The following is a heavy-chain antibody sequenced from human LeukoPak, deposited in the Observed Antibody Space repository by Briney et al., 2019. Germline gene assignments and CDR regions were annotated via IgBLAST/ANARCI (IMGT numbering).Heavy chain of an antibody. J-gene: IGHJ4*02. D-gene: IGHD3-10*01. CDR1: GYTLTELS. V-gene: IGHV1-24*01. Sequence: GASVTVSCKVSGYTLTELSMHWVRQAPGKGLEWMGGFDPEDGETIYAQKFQGRVTMTEDTSTDTAYMELSSLRSEDTAVYYCATLRGDYYGSGSYYKNDYWGQGTLVTVSS. CDR3: ATLRGDYYGSGSYYKNDY. CDR2: FDPEDGET.